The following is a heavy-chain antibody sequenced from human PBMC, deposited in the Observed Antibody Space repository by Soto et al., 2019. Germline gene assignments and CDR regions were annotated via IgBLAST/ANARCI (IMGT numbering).Heavy chain of an antibody. CDR2: ISAYNGNT. J-gene: IGHJ4*02. V-gene: IGHV1-18*01. D-gene: IGHD3-3*01. CDR1: GYTFTSYG. Sequence: QVQLVQSGAEVKKPGASVKVSCKASGYTFTSYGISWVRQAPGQGLEWMGWISAYNGNTNYAQKLKGRVTMTTNTSTSTAYMELRSLRSDDTAVYYCARVGLRYDFWSGLYYYFDYWGQGTLVTVSS. CDR3: ARVGLRYDFWSGLYYYFDY.